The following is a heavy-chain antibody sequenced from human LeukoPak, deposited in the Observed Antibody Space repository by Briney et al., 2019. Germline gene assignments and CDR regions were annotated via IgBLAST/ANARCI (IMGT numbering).Heavy chain of an antibody. J-gene: IGHJ6*02. CDR3: ARYDLGYCSSTSCSSDGMDV. CDR1: GYTFTSYD. CDR2: MNPNSGNT. D-gene: IGHD2-2*01. Sequence: ASVKVSCKASGYTFTSYDINWVRQATGQGLEWMGWMNPNSGNTGYAQKFQGRVTMTRNTSISTAYMELSSLRSEGTAVYYCARYDLGYCSSTSCSSDGMDVWGQGTTVTVSS. V-gene: IGHV1-8*01.